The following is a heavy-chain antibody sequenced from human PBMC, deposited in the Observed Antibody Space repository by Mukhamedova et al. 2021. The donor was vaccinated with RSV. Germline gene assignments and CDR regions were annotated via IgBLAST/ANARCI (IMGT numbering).Heavy chain of an antibody. CDR3: SRQREHYYDSIWPFAY. CDR2: IYYSGST. J-gene: IGHJ4*02. Sequence: WGGLEWIGSIYYSGSTYYNPSLKSRVTISVDTSKNQFSLKLSSVTAADTAVYYFSRQREHYYDSIWPFAYLGQGTLVPVSS. D-gene: IGHD3-22*01. V-gene: IGHV4-39*01.